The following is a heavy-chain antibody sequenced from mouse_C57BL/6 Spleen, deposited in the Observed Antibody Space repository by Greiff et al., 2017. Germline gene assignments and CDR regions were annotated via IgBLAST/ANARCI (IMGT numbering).Heavy chain of an antibody. J-gene: IGHJ2*01. D-gene: IGHD2-4*01. CDR1: GYTFTDYE. V-gene: IGHV1-15*01. CDR2: IDPETGGT. CDR3: TRGDYDARYYFDY. Sequence: QVQLQQSGAELVRPGASVTLSCKASGYTFTDYEMHWVKQTPVHGLEWIGAIDPETGGTAYNQKFKGKAILTADKSSSTAYMELRSLTSEDSAVYYCTRGDYDARYYFDYWGQGTTLTVSS.